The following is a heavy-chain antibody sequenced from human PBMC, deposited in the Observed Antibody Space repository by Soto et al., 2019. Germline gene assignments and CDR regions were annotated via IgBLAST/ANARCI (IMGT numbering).Heavy chain of an antibody. J-gene: IGHJ6*02. CDR3: AKDRGPYGSGSYNV. V-gene: IGHV3-30*18. CDR2: ISYDGSDK. CDR1: GFTFTDYA. Sequence: GGSLRLCCAASGFTFTDYARHWVRQAPGKGLEWVAVISYDGSDKYYADSVKGRFTISRDNSKNTLYLQMNSLRGEDTAVYYCAKDRGPYGSGSYNVWGQGTTVTVSS. D-gene: IGHD3-10*01.